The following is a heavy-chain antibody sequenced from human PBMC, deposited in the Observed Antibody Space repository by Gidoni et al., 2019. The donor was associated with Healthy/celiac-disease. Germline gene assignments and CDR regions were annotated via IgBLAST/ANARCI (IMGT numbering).Heavy chain of an antibody. CDR3: ARARILIVATISLDY. J-gene: IGHJ4*02. V-gene: IGHV3-21*01. Sequence: EVQLVESGGGLVQPGGSLRLSCAASGFTFSRYSMNWVRQAPGKGLEWVSAISSSGSTIYYADSVKGRFTISRDNAKNSLYLQMNSLRAEDTAVYYCARARILIVATISLDYWGQGTLVTVSS. D-gene: IGHD5-12*01. CDR2: ISSSGSTI. CDR1: GFTFSRYS.